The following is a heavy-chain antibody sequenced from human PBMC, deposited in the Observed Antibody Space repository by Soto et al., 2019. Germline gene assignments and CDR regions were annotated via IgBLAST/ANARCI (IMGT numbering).Heavy chain of an antibody. V-gene: IGHV3-21*01. CDR2: ISSSSSYI. CDR3: ARDPMYYYDSSGPNFDY. Sequence: SLRLSCAASGFTFSSYSMNWVRQAPGKGLEWVSSISSSSSYIYYADSVKGRFTISRDNAKNSLYLQMNSLRAEDTAVYYCARDPMYYYDSSGPNFDYWGQGTLVTVSS. CDR1: GFTFSSYS. J-gene: IGHJ4*02. D-gene: IGHD3-22*01.